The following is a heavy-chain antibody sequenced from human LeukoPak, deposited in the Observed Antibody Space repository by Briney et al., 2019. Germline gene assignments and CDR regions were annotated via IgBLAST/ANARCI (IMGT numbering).Heavy chain of an antibody. CDR3: ARDPPYYDFWSGYPSLLYGMDV. V-gene: IGHV3-74*01. Sequence: GGSLRLSCAASGFTFSSYWMHWVRQAPGKGLVWVSRINSDGSSTSYADSVKGRFTISRDNAKNTLYLQMNSLRAEDTTVYYCARDPPYYDFWSGYPSLLYGMDVWGQGTTVTVSS. CDR2: INSDGSST. J-gene: IGHJ6*02. CDR1: GFTFSSYW. D-gene: IGHD3-3*01.